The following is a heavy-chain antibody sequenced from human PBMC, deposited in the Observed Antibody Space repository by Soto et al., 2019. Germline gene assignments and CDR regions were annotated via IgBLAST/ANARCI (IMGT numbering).Heavy chain of an antibody. CDR1: GGSISSSSYY. Sequence: PSETLSLTCTVSGGSISSSSYYWGWIRQPPGKGLEWIGSIYYSGSTYYNPSLKSRVTISVDTSKNQFSLKLSSVTAADTAVYYCARAYDFWSGYSWFDPWGQGTLVTVSS. V-gene: IGHV4-39*01. CDR3: ARAYDFWSGYSWFDP. J-gene: IGHJ5*02. CDR2: IYYSGST. D-gene: IGHD3-3*01.